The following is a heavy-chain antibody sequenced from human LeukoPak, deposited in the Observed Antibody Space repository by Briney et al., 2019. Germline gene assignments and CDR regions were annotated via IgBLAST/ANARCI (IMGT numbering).Heavy chain of an antibody. CDR3: AREAPGWYSSSWFDY. D-gene: IGHD6-13*01. V-gene: IGHV3-7*03. CDR2: IKQDGSEK. Sequence: GGSLRLSCAASEFTFSSYWMSWVRQAPGKGLEWVANIKQDGSEKYYVDSVKGRFTISRDNAKNSLYLQMNSLRAEDTAVYYCAREAPGWYSSSWFDYWGQGTLVTVSS. J-gene: IGHJ4*02. CDR1: EFTFSSYW.